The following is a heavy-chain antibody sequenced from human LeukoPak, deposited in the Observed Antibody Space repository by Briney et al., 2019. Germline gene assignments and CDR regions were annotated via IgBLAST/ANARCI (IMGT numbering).Heavy chain of an antibody. Sequence: PGRSLRLSCAASGFTFSSYGMHWVRQAPGKGLEWVAVIWYDGSNKYYADSVKGRFTISRDNSKNTLYLQMNSLRAEDTAVYYCARDLQGYCSGGSCFYYYYGMDVWGQGTLVTVSS. D-gene: IGHD2-15*01. CDR1: GFTFSSYG. J-gene: IGHJ6*02. CDR2: IWYDGSNK. V-gene: IGHV3-33*01. CDR3: ARDLQGYCSGGSCFYYYYGMDV.